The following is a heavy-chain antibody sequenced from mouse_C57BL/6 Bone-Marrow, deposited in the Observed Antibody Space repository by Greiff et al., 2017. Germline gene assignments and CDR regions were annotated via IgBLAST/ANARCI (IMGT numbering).Heavy chain of an antibody. CDR3: ARRDDSYWYFDV. V-gene: IGHV1-69*01. CDR1: GYTFTSYW. Sequence: QVQLQQPGAELVMPGASVKLSCKASGYTFTSYWMNWVKQRPGQGLEWIGEIDPADSYTNYNQKFKGKSTLTVDKSSSTAYMQLSSLTSEDSAVYYCARRDDSYWYFDVWGTGTTVTVSS. D-gene: IGHD2-4*01. CDR2: IDPADSYT. J-gene: IGHJ1*03.